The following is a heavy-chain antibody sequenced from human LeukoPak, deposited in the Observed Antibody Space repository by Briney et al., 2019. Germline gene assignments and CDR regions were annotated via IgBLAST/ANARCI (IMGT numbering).Heavy chain of an antibody. Sequence: PGGSLRLSCAASGFTFSSYEMNWVRQAPGKGLEWVSYISSSGSTIYYADSVKGRFTISRDNAKNSLYLQMNSLRAEDTAVYYCARGVVRGVIIFGYDYWGQGTLVTVSS. CDR1: GFTFSSYE. V-gene: IGHV3-48*03. CDR2: ISSSGSTI. D-gene: IGHD3-10*01. J-gene: IGHJ4*02. CDR3: ARGVVRGVIIFGYDY.